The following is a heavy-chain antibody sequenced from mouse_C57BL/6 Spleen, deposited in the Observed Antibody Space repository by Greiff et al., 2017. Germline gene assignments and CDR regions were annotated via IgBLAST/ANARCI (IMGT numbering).Heavy chain of an antibody. J-gene: IGHJ2*01. D-gene: IGHD2-4*01. V-gene: IGHV1-15*01. CDR3: TRDDYDEKGPFYVDY. CDR1: GYTFTDYE. Sequence: QVQLQQSGAELVRPGASVTLSCKASGYTFTDYEMHWVKQTPVHGLEWIGAIDPETGGTAYNTKFKGTAILTADKSSSTAYMELRSLTSEDSAVYYCTRDDYDEKGPFYVDYWGQGTTLTVSS. CDR2: IDPETGGT.